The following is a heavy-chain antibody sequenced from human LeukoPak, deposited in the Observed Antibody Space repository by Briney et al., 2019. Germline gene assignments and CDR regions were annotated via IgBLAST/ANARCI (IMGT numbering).Heavy chain of an antibody. Sequence: SVKVSCKASGGTFSSYAISWVRQAPGQGLEWMGGIIPIFGTANYAQKFQGRVTITTDESTSTAYMELSSLRSEDTAVYYCARDQSPSARGYWFDPWGQGTLDTVSS. J-gene: IGHJ5*02. CDR2: IIPIFGTA. CDR1: GGTFSSYA. CDR3: ARDQSPSARGYWFDP. V-gene: IGHV1-69*05.